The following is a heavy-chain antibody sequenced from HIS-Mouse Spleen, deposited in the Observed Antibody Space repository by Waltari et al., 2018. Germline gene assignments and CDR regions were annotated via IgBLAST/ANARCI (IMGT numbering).Heavy chain of an antibody. CDR1: GGSISSSSYY. CDR2: IYYSRRT. V-gene: IGHV4-39*07. Sequence: QLQLQESGPGLVKPSETLSLTCTVSGGSISSSSYYWGWIRQPPGKGLEWIGSIYYSRRTDDNPCVKSRVTISVDTSKNQFSLKLSSVTAADTAVYYCAREIPYSSSWYDWYFDLWGRGTLVTVSS. D-gene: IGHD6-13*01. CDR3: AREIPYSSSWYDWYFDL. J-gene: IGHJ2*01.